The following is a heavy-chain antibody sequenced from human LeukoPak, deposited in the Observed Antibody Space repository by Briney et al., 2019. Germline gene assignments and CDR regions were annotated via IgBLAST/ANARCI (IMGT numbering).Heavy chain of an antibody. CDR3: ARHRACSSTSCYTGLFDY. Sequence: TSETLSLTCAVSGYSISSGYYWGWIRQPPGKGLEWIGSIYHSGSTYYNPSLKSRVTISVDTSKNQFSLKLSSVTAADTAVYYCARHRACSSTSCYTGLFDYWGQGTLVTASS. CDR2: IYHSGST. D-gene: IGHD2-2*02. CDR1: GYSISSGYY. V-gene: IGHV4-38-2*01. J-gene: IGHJ4*02.